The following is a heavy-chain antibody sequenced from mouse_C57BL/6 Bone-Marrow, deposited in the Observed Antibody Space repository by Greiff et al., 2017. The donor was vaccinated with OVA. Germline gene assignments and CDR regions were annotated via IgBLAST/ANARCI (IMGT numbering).Heavy chain of an antibody. CDR1: GFTFSDFY. CDR3: ARLDAMDY. Sequence: EVQVVESGGGLVQPGGSLKLSCAASGFTFSDFYMYWIRQTPEKRLEWVAYISNGGGSTYYPDTVKGRFTISRDNAKNTLYLQMSRLKSEDTAMYYCARLDAMDYWGQETSVTVSS. V-gene: IGHV5-12*01. CDR2: ISNGGGST. J-gene: IGHJ4*01.